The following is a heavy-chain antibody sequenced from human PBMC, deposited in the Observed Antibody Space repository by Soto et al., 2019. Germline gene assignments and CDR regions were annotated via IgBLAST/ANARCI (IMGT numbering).Heavy chain of an antibody. Sequence: QVQLVESGGGVVQPGRSLRLSCAASGFTFSSYGMHWVRQAPGKGLEWVAVIWYDGSNKYYADSVKGRFTISRDNSKNSLYLQMNSLRAEDTAVYYCARDKSGVQLWSNWGQGTLVTVSS. CDR3: ARDKSGVQLWSN. CDR2: IWYDGSNK. CDR1: GFTFSSYG. V-gene: IGHV3-33*01. J-gene: IGHJ4*02. D-gene: IGHD5-18*01.